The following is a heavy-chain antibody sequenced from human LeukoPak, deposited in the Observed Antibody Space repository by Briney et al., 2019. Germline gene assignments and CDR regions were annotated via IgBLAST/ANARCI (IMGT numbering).Heavy chain of an antibody. Sequence: GGSLRLSCAASGFTFSSYSMNWVRQAPGKGLKWVSYISSSSSTIYYADFVKGRFTISRDNAKNSLYLQMNSLRAEDTAVYYCARDRILWFGESPGAFDIWGQGTMVTVSS. CDR3: ARDRILWFGESPGAFDI. J-gene: IGHJ3*02. D-gene: IGHD3-10*01. CDR1: GFTFSSYS. CDR2: ISSSSSTI. V-gene: IGHV3-48*01.